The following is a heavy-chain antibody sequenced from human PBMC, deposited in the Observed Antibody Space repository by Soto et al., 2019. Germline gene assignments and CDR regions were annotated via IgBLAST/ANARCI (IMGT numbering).Heavy chain of an antibody. V-gene: IGHV3-33*01. J-gene: IGHJ3*02. Sequence: QVQLVESGGGVVQPGRSLRLSCAASGFTFSSYGMHWVRQAPGKGLEWVAVIWYDGSNKYYADSVKGRFTISRDNSKNTLYLQMNSLRAEDTAVYYCARHPDVSRYYDFWSGYGHDAFDIWGQGTMVTVSS. D-gene: IGHD3-3*01. CDR1: GFTFSSYG. CDR3: ARHPDVSRYYDFWSGYGHDAFDI. CDR2: IWYDGSNK.